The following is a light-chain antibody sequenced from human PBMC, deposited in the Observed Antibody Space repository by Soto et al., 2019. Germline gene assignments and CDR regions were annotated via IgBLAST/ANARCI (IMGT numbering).Light chain of an antibody. CDR2: DAS. CDR1: QSVNTY. V-gene: IGKV3-11*01. CDR3: QQRSSWPLT. J-gene: IGKJ4*01. Sequence: EVVLTQCPATLSLSPGERATLSCRASQSVNTYLGWYQQRPGQAPILLIYDASNRATGIPARFSGSGSGTDFTLTISSLEPEDFAVYYCQQRSSWPLTFGGGTKVDIK.